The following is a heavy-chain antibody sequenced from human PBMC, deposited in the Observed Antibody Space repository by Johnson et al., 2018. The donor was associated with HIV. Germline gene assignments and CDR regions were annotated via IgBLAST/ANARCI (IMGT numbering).Heavy chain of an antibody. CDR1: AFSISTYG. V-gene: IGHV3-NL1*01. J-gene: IGHJ3*02. D-gene: IGHD3-10*01. CDR2: IYSGGST. Sequence: QVQLVESGGGVVQPGRSLTLSCAASAFSISTYGMHWVRQAPGKGLEWVSVIYSGGSTYYADSVKGRFTISRDNSKNTLYLQMNSLRAEDTAVYYCARVAVLWFRDTNAFDIWGQGTMVTVSS. CDR3: ARVAVLWFRDTNAFDI.